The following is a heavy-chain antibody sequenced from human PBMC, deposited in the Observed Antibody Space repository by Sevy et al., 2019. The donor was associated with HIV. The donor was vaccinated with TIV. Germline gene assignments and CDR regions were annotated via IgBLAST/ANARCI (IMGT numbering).Heavy chain of an antibody. CDR3: ARLYGDYSPYYYYYMDV. CDR2: IYYSGST. J-gene: IGHJ6*03. CDR1: GGSISSYY. V-gene: IGHV4-59*01. D-gene: IGHD4-17*01. Sequence: SETLSLTCTVSGGSISSYYWSWIRQPPGKGLEWIGYIYYSGSTNYNPSLKSRVTISVGTSKNQFSLKLSSVTAADTAVYYCARLYGDYSPYYYYYMDVWGKGTTVTVSS.